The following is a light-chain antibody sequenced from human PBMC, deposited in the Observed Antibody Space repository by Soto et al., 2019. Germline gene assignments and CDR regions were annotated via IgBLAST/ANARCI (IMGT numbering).Light chain of an antibody. CDR3: QQYGGSFRV. CDR1: QSVSSY. V-gene: IGKV3-20*01. Sequence: EILLAQSSATLSLSPGERATLSRRASQSVSSYLAWYQQKPGQAPRLLIYGASSRATGIPDRFSGSGSGTDFTLTISRLEPEDFAVYYCQQYGGSFRVFGPGTKVDI. J-gene: IGKJ3*01. CDR2: GAS.